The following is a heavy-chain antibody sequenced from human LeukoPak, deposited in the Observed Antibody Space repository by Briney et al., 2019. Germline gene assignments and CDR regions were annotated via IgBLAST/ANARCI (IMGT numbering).Heavy chain of an antibody. D-gene: IGHD5-24*01. CDR3: AKDHEMASMKKGY. CDR2: ISGSGGST. CDR1: GFTFSSYA. V-gene: IGHV3-23*01. J-gene: IGHJ4*02. Sequence: PGGSLRLSCAASGFTFSSYAMSWVRQAPGKGLEWVSAISGSGGSTYYADSVKGRFTISRDNSKNTLFLQMNSLGAEDTAIYYCAKDHEMASMKKGYWGQGTLVTVSS.